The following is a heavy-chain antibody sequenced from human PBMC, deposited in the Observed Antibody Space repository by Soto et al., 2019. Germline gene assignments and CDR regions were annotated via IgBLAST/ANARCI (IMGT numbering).Heavy chain of an antibody. Sequence: TWSLTCSVSGGSISSVGHYWTWIRQQPGKGLEWIGYIYYSGSTDYNTSLKSRVTISVDRSKNKFSLNLSSVTAADTAIYYCARESGGYDSSTRYGLDVWGQGNTV. J-gene: IGHJ6*02. D-gene: IGHD6-25*01. CDR3: ARESGGYDSSTRYGLDV. V-gene: IGHV4-31*03. CDR2: IYYSGST. CDR1: GGSISSVGHY.